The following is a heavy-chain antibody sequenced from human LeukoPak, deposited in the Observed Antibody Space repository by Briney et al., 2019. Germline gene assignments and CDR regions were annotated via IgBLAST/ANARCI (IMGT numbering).Heavy chain of an antibody. CDR3: AKDPYGGTYPSYFDY. J-gene: IGHJ4*02. V-gene: IGHV3-30*02. D-gene: IGHD1-26*01. Sequence: GGSLRLSCAASGFTLSSYGMNWVRQAPGKGLDWVAFLRYDGSTAFYEDSVRGRFTISRDSSKNTLYLQMNSLTPADTAIYYCAKDPYGGTYPSYFDYWGQGTLVTVSS. CDR2: LRYDGSTA. CDR1: GFTLSSYG.